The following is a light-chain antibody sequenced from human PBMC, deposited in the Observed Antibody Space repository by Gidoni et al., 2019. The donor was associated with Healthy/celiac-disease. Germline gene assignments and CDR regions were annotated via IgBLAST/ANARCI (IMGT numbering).Light chain of an antibody. V-gene: IGKV4-1*01. CDR2: WSS. J-gene: IGKJ2*01. Sequence: DIVMTQAPDSLAVSMGERATINCNSSQSVLYSSNNKNNLAWYQHKPGQPPKLLICWSSTRESGVPDRFSGSGSGTDFTLTISSLQAEDVAVYYCQQYYSTPYTFGQGTKLEIK. CDR1: QSVLYSSNNKNN. CDR3: QQYYSTPYT.